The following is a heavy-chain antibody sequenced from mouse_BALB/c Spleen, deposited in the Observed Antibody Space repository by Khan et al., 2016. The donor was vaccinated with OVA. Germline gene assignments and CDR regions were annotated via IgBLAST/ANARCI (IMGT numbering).Heavy chain of an antibody. D-gene: IGHD2-1*01. CDR2: ISSDGDYT. Sequence: EVQLVESGGALVKPGGSLKLSCVASGFTFSTYAMSWVRQTPEKRLEWVATISSDGDYTYYPDNVTGRFTISRDNAKNTLYLQMSSLRSEDTAMYYCARSPYGNFAYWGQGTLVTVSA. V-gene: IGHV5-9-3*01. CDR3: ARSPYGNFAY. CDR1: GFTFSTYA. J-gene: IGHJ3*01.